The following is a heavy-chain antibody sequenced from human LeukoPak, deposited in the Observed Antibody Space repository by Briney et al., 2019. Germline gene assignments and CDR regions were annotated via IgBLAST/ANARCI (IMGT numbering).Heavy chain of an antibody. Sequence: GESLNISCKGSGNSFNNHFIGWVRQMPGKGLEWMGIIYPGDSETRYSQSFEGLVTISADKAISTVYLQWSSLEASDTAMYYCARRSTVIRGVLEEAFDYWGQGTLVSVRS. D-gene: IGHD3-10*01. CDR3: ARRSTVIRGVLEEAFDY. J-gene: IGHJ4*02. V-gene: IGHV5-51*01. CDR2: IYPGDSET. CDR1: GNSFNNHF.